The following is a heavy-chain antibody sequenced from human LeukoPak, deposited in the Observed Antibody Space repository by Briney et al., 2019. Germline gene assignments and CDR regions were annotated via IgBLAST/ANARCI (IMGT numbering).Heavy chain of an antibody. CDR3: ARDSYYDSSGYGDY. D-gene: IGHD3-22*01. J-gene: IGHJ4*02. CDR1: GFTFSSYS. Sequence: KTGGSLRLSCAASGFTFSSYSMNWVRQAPGRGLEWVSSISSSSSYIYYADSVKGRFTISRDNAKNSLYLQMNSLRAEDTAVYYCARDSYYDSSGYGDYWGQGTLVTVSS. CDR2: ISSSSSYI. V-gene: IGHV3-21*01.